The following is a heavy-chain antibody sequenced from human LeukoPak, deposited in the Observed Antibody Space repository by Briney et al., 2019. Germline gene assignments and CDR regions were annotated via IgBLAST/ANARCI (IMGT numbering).Heavy chain of an antibody. CDR3: ARGGYSSGWYSVQRNWFDP. CDR2: IKQDGSEK. D-gene: IGHD6-19*01. J-gene: IGHJ5*02. Sequence: GGSLRLSCAASGFTFSSYWMSWVRQAPGKGLEWVANIKQDGSEKYYVDSVKGRFTISRDNAKNSLYLQMNSLRAEDTAVYYCARGGYSSGWYSVQRNWFDPWGQGTLVTVSS. V-gene: IGHV3-7*01. CDR1: GFTFSSYW.